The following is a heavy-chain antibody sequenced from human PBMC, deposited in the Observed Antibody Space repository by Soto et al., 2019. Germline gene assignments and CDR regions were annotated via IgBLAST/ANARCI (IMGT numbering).Heavy chain of an antibody. CDR3: AKVPYSSSWYWYFDL. V-gene: IGHV3-30*18. J-gene: IGHJ2*01. CDR1: GFTFSNYG. CDR2: ISYDGSNK. Sequence: GGSLRLSCAASGFTFSNYGMHWVRQAPGKGLEWVAVISYDGSNKYYADSVKGRFTISRDNSKNTLYLQMNSLRAEDTAVYYCAKVPYSSSWYWYFDLWGRGTLVTVSS. D-gene: IGHD6-13*01.